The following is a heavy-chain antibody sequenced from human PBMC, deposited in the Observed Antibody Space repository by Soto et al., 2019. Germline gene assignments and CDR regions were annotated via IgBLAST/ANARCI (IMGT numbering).Heavy chain of an antibody. D-gene: IGHD6-13*01. CDR1: GFTFNNYG. Sequence: QVQLVESGGGVVQPGRSLRLSCAASGFTFNNYGMHWVRHAPGKGLEWVALISYDGSKNFYADSVKSRFTISRDNSKNTLYLQMNSLRAEDTAVYYCAKEAVGTFDIWGQGTMVTVSS. CDR3: AKEAVGTFDI. J-gene: IGHJ3*02. CDR2: ISYDGSKN. V-gene: IGHV3-30*18.